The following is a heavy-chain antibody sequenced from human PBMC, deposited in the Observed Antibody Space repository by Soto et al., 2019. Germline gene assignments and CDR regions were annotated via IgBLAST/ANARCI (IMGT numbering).Heavy chain of an antibody. CDR3: AELATGHYCTNGVCLLYYCDY. CDR2: IGGSGGST. J-gene: IGHJ4*02. V-gene: IGHV3-23*01. CDR1: GFTFNNYA. Sequence: EVQLLESGGGLVQPGGSLRLSCAASGFTFNNYAMSWVRQAPGKGLEWVSAIGGSGGSTHYADSVKGRFPISRDNSKNTLCLQMNSLRAEDTAVYYCAELATGHYCTNGVCLLYYCDYWGQGAQVTVSS. D-gene: IGHD2-8*01.